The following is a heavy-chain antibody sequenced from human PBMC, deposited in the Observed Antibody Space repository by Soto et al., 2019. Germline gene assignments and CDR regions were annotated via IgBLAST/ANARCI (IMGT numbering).Heavy chain of an antibody. Sequence: GGSLSLSCAASGFTFSDAWMSWVRQAPGKGLDWVGRTKSKSDGGTTEYAAPVRGRFTISRDDSKNTLYLQMNSLKTEDTAVYYCTTDLWRIAVVVGSTGYFNPWGQGTPVTVSS. CDR1: GFTFSDAW. CDR2: TKSKSDGGTT. J-gene: IGHJ5*02. V-gene: IGHV3-15*01. CDR3: TTDLWRIAVVVGSTGYFNP. D-gene: IGHD2-15*01.